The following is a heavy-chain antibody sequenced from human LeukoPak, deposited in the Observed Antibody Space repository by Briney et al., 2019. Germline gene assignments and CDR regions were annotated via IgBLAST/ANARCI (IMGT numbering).Heavy chain of an antibody. CDR1: GYTFTDYY. CDR2: ISAYNGNT. CDR3: ARARSRHSNWFDP. J-gene: IGHJ5*02. V-gene: IGHV1-18*04. D-gene: IGHD6-13*01. Sequence: ASVKVSCKASGYTFTDYYLHWVRQAPGQGLEWMGWISAYNGNTNYAQKLQGRVTMTTDTSTSTAYMELRSLRSDDTAVYYCARARSRHSNWFDPWGQGTLVTVSS.